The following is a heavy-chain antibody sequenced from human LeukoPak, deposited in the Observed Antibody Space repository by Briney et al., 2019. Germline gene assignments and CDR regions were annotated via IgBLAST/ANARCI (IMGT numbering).Heavy chain of an antibody. V-gene: IGHV3-7*01. CDR3: ARVRSSSLHFDY. CDR1: GFTFSSYA. CDR2: IKQDGSEK. Sequence: GGSLRLSCAASGFTFSSYAMSWVRQAPGKGLEWVANIKQDGSEKYYVDSVKGRFTISRDNAKNSLYLQMNSLRAEDTAVYYCARVRSSSLHFDYWGQGTLVTVSS. D-gene: IGHD6-13*01. J-gene: IGHJ4*02.